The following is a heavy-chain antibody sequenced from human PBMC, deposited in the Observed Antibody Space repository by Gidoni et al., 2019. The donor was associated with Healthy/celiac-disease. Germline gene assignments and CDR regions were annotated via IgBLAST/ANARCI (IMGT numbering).Heavy chain of an antibody. V-gene: IGHV3-23*01. CDR2: ISGSGGST. CDR1: GFTFSSYA. J-gene: IGHJ4*02. CDR3: AKMGYYDFWSGYYLDSTLDY. Sequence: EVQLLESGGGLVQPGGSLRLSCAASGFTFSSYAMSWVRQAPGKGLEWVSAISGSGGSTYYADSVKGRFTISRDNSKNTLYLQMNSLRAEDTAVYYCAKMGYYDFWSGYYLDSTLDYWGQGTLVTVSS. D-gene: IGHD3-3*01.